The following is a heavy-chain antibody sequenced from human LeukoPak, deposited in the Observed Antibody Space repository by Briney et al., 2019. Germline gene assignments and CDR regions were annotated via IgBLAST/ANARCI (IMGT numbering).Heavy chain of an antibody. V-gene: IGHV3-23*01. Sequence: GGSLRLSCAASGFTFSSYAMSWVRQAPGKGLEWVSVISISGGTTYYADSVKGRFTISRDNSKNTLYLQMNSLRAEDTAVYYCAKGRTYDILTGYTFGFDYWGQGTLVTVSS. J-gene: IGHJ4*02. CDR3: AKGRTYDILTGYTFGFDY. CDR2: ISISGGTT. CDR1: GFTFSSYA. D-gene: IGHD3-9*01.